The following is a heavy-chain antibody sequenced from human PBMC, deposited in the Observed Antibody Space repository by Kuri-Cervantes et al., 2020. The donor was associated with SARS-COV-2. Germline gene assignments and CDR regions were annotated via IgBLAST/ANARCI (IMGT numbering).Heavy chain of an antibody. J-gene: IGHJ4*02. V-gene: IGHV4-59*01. CDR3: ARATSFTSIYYYFDS. CDR2: IYYNGN. CDR1: GGSISSYY. Sequence: GSLSLTCTVSGGSISSYYWTWVRQPPGKGLEFIGYIYYNGNGYNPSLESRVTMSLDTSRNQFSLRLTSVTPADTAVYYCARATSFTSIYYYFDSWGQGNLVTVSS. D-gene: IGHD2-2*01.